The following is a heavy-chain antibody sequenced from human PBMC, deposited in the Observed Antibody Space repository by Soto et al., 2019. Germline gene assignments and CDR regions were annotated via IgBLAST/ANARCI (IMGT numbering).Heavy chain of an antibody. CDR1: GYTFTGHY. CDR2: INPNSVGT. V-gene: IGHV1-2*02. D-gene: IGHD3-10*01. Sequence: QVQLVQSGAEVKKPGASVKVSCKASGYTFTGHYMHWVRQAPGQGLEWMGWINPNSVGTNYAQKFQGRVTMTRDTSISTAYMELSRLRSDDTAVNYCAREPMVRAAHGFDMCGQGTTVTVSS. CDR3: AREPMVRAAHGFDM. J-gene: IGHJ3*02.